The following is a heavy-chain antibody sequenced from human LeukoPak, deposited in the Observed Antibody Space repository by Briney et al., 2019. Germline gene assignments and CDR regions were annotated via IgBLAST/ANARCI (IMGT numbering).Heavy chain of an antibody. Sequence: GGSLRLSCAASGFTFSGSALHWVRQASGKGLEWVGRIRSTANGYATAYAAPVKGRFTISRDDSKNTAYLQMDSLKTEDTAVYYCTGNYYGSGSYADFDYWGQGTLVTVSS. CDR2: IRSTANGYAT. J-gene: IGHJ4*02. CDR1: GFTFSGSA. CDR3: TGNYYGSGSYADFDY. V-gene: IGHV3-73*01. D-gene: IGHD3-10*01.